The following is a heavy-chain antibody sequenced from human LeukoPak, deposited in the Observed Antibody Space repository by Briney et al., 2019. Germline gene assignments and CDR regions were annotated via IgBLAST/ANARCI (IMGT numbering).Heavy chain of an antibody. V-gene: IGHV1-2*02. D-gene: IGHD6-13*01. CDR2: INPNSGST. J-gene: IGHJ5*02. CDR3: ARIGKQLNWFDP. Sequence: ASVKVSCKASEYTFTGYYMHWLRQAPGQGLEWMGWINPNSGSTNYAQKFQGRVTMTRDTSITTVYMELSRLISDDTAVYYCARIGKQLNWFDPWGQGTLVTVSS. CDR1: EYTFTGYY.